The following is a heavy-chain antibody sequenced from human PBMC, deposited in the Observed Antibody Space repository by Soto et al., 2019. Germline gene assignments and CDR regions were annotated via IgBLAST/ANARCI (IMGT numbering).Heavy chain of an antibody. Sequence: LSETLSLTCTVSGGSISSYYWSWIRQPPGKGLEYIGYIYYTGSTNYSPSLKSRVTISLDTSKNQVSLKLRSVTAADTAVYYCARNLHYDFWSGYYLDYWGQGTPVTVSS. CDR2: IYYTGST. CDR1: GGSISSYY. V-gene: IGHV4-59*01. J-gene: IGHJ4*02. D-gene: IGHD3-3*01. CDR3: ARNLHYDFWSGYYLDY.